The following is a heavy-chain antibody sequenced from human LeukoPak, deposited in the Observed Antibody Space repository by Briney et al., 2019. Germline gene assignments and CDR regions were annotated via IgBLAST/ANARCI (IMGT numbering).Heavy chain of an antibody. CDR3: ARVRYFDWLSPLYFDY. Sequence: SETLSLTCTVSGGSISSYYWSWIRQPPEKGLEWIGYIYYSGSTNYNPSLKSRVTISVDTSKNQFSLKLSSVTAADTAVYYCARVRYFDWLSPLYFDYWGQGTLVTVSS. V-gene: IGHV4-59*01. CDR1: GGSISSYY. CDR2: IYYSGST. D-gene: IGHD3-9*01. J-gene: IGHJ4*02.